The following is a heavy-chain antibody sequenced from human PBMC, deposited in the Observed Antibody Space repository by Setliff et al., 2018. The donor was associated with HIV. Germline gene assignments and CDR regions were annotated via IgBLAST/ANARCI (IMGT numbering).Heavy chain of an antibody. CDR1: GFIFRNYW. Sequence: PGGSLRLSCTTFGFIFRNYWMHWVRQAPGKGLEWVSRINDDGTNTTYADSVKGRFTISRDNAKNTLYLQMNSLRAEDTAVYYCARGGYSSFDAFDIWGQGTMVT. D-gene: IGHD6-13*01. CDR2: INDDGTNT. J-gene: IGHJ3*02. V-gene: IGHV3-74*01. CDR3: ARGGYSSFDAFDI.